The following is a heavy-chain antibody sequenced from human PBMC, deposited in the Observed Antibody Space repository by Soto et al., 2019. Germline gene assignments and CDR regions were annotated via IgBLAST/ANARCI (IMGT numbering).Heavy chain of an antibody. CDR2: IRSTVHGATT. CDR1: GFTFGAYT. V-gene: IGHV3-49*04. D-gene: IGHD6-19*01. Sequence: GGSLRLSCAASGFTFGAYTLAWVRQAPGKGLEWVASIRSTVHGATTDYAASVRDRFITSRDDSKSVAYLQMNSLRTEDTAVFYCTRVREWLISRFYYHGFDVWGQGTTVTVSS. CDR3: TRVREWLISRFYYHGFDV. J-gene: IGHJ6*02.